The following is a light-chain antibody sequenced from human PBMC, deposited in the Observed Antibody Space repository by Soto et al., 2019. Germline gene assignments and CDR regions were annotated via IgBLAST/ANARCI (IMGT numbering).Light chain of an antibody. J-gene: IGKJ4*01. CDR2: GAS. Sequence: EIVLTQSPGTLSLSPGERATLSCRASQSVSSNYLAWYQHKPGQAPRLLIYGASSGATGIPARFSGSGSGTDFTLTINGLEPEDFAVYFCQQYGSSPLTFGGGIKVE. V-gene: IGKV3-20*01. CDR1: QSVSSNY. CDR3: QQYGSSPLT.